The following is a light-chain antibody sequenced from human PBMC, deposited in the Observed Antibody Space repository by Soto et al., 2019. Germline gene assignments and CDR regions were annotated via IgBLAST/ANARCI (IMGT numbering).Light chain of an antibody. CDR1: QSISDW. CDR3: QQYNIYTYT. V-gene: IGKV1-5*03. J-gene: IGKJ2*01. CDR2: RAS. Sequence: DIQMTQYPSTLSASVGDRVTITCRASQSISDWLAWYQQKPGKAPKLVTYRASSLETGVPSRFSGSGSGTEFTLTITSLQPDDFATYYCQQYNIYTYTFGQGTKLEIK.